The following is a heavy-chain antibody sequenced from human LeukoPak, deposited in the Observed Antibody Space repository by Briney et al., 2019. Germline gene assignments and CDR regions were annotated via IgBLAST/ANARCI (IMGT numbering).Heavy chain of an antibody. V-gene: IGHV4-59*01. CDR3: ARAQSSWDGKFDY. Sequence: SETLSLTCAVYGGSFSSYYWSWIRQPPGKGLEWIGYIYYSGSTNYNPSLKSRVTISVDTSKNQFSLKLSSVTAADTAVYYCARAQSSWDGKFDYWGQGTLVTVSS. CDR1: GGSFSSYY. J-gene: IGHJ4*02. CDR2: IYYSGST. D-gene: IGHD6-13*01.